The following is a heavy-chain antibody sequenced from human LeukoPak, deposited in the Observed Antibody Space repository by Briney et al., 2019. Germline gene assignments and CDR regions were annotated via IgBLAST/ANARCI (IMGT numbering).Heavy chain of an antibody. Sequence: GASVKVSCKASGYTFTGYYMHWVRQAPGQGLEWMGWNNPNSGGTNYAQKFQGRVTMTRDTSISTAYMELSRLRSDDTAVYYCARSYYDSSGYYFDYWGQGTLVTVSS. D-gene: IGHD3-22*01. J-gene: IGHJ4*02. CDR1: GYTFTGYY. V-gene: IGHV1-2*02. CDR3: ARSYYDSSGYYFDY. CDR2: NNPNSGGT.